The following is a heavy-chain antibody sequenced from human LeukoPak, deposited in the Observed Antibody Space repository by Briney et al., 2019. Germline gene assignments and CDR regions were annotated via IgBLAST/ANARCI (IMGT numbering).Heavy chain of an antibody. CDR3: ARDVARFDP. V-gene: IGHV4-59*01. CDR2: IYYSGST. J-gene: IGHJ5*02. Sequence: PSETLSLTCTVSGGSISSYYRSWIRQPPGKGLEWIGYIYYSGSTNYNPSLKSRVTISVDTSKNQFSLKLSSVTAADTAVYYCARDVARFDPWGQGTLVTVSS. D-gene: IGHD2-15*01. CDR1: GGSISSYY.